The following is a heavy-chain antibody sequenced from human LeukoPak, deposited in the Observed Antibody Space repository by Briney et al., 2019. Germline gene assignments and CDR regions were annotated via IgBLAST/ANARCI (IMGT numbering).Heavy chain of an antibody. D-gene: IGHD3-22*01. CDR2: IYYSGST. CDR3: ARDVDSSDAFDI. V-gene: IGHV4-59*01. CDR1: GGSISSYY. Sequence: SETLSLTCTVSGGSISSYYWSWIWQPPGKGLEWIGYIYYSGSTNYNPSLKSRVTISVDTSRNQFSLKLSSVTAADTAVYYCARDVDSSDAFDIWGQGTMVTVSS. J-gene: IGHJ3*02.